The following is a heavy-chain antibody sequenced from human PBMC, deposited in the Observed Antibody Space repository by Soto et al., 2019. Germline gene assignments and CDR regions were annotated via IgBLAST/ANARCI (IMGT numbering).Heavy chain of an antibody. Sequence: DVQLLESGAGLVQPGGSLRLSCAASGFTFSNYTMAWVRQAPGRGLEWVSIISTSGFTTFYADSVKGPFTISRDNSKDTVFLQMNSLRAEDTAVYYCAKGSGYCLAGTCYRYFDYWGQGNLVTVSS. V-gene: IGHV3-23*01. CDR1: GFTFSNYT. D-gene: IGHD2-15*01. CDR3: AKGSGYCLAGTCYRYFDY. J-gene: IGHJ4*02. CDR2: ISTSGFTT.